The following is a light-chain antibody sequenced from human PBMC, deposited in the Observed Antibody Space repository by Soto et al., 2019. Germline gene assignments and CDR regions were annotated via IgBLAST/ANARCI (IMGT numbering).Light chain of an antibody. Sequence: EIVMTQSPATLSVSPGERATLSCRASQSVSSDLAWYHQKPGQAPRLLIYGASTRATGIPDRFSGSGTGTEFTLTSSRLPPEDFAVYYYQQYGSSPWTFGQGTKVDIK. CDR3: QQYGSSPWT. V-gene: IGKV3D-15*02. J-gene: IGKJ1*01. CDR2: GAS. CDR1: QSVSSD.